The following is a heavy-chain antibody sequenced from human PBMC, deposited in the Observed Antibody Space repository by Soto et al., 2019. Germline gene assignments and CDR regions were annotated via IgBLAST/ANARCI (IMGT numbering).Heavy chain of an antibody. CDR1: GGSFSGYY. CDR3: ARVSKDFWSGYRGYYGMDV. Sequence: ASETLSLTCAVYGGSFSGYYWSWIRQPPGKGLEWIGEINHSGSTNYNPSLKSRVTISVDTSKNQFSLKLSSVTAADTAVYYCARVSKDFWSGYRGYYGMDVWGQGTTVTVYS. J-gene: IGHJ6*02. V-gene: IGHV4-34*01. CDR2: INHSGST. D-gene: IGHD3-3*01.